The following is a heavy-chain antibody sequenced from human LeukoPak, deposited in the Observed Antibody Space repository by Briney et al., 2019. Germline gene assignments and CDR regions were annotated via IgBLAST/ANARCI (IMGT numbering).Heavy chain of an antibody. Sequence: GGSLRLSCAASGFTFTDYAMSWVRQAPGRGLEWVSSISPTAGSAYYADSVKGRFTISRDNSKNTLYLQMDSLRAEDTAVYYCARDGYYYDSSGYYEALGYWGQGTLVTVSS. CDR1: GFTFTDYA. CDR3: ARDGYYYDSSGYYEALGY. D-gene: IGHD3-22*01. CDR2: ISPTAGSA. V-gene: IGHV3-23*01. J-gene: IGHJ4*02.